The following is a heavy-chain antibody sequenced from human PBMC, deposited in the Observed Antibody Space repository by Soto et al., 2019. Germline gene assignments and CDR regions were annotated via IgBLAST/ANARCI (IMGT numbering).Heavy chain of an antibody. CDR2: IIGSGGST. CDR3: ARERYYYDSSGYYYDELDY. J-gene: IGHJ4*02. D-gene: IGHD3-22*01. V-gene: IGHV3-23*01. Sequence: VQLLESGGGLVQPGGSLRLSCAASGFTFSNYAMSWVRQAPGKGLEWVSGIIGSGGSTYHADSVKGRFTISRDNSKNTLDLQMNGLRADDTAVYYCARERYYYDSSGYYYDELDYWGQGTLVTVSS. CDR1: GFTFSNYA.